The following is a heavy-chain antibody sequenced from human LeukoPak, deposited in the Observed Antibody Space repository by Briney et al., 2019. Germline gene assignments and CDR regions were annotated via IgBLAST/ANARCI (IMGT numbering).Heavy chain of an antibody. D-gene: IGHD6-19*01. Sequence: GGSLRLSCAASGFTFSSYEMNWVRQAPGKGLVWVSHINNDGTSTSYADSVKGRFTISRDNAKNTLYLQMNSLRAEDTAVYYCARRSGIAVAGAFDYWGQGTLVTVSS. CDR1: GFTFSSYE. V-gene: IGHV3-74*01. J-gene: IGHJ4*02. CDR3: ARRSGIAVAGAFDY. CDR2: INNDGTST.